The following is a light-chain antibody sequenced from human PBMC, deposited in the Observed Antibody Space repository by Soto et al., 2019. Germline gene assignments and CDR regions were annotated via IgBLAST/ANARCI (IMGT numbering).Light chain of an antibody. CDR1: QSVRSAY. CDR2: GTS. J-gene: IGKJ2*01. V-gene: IGKV3-20*01. CDR3: QQYGTSPYT. Sequence: ENVLTQSPGTLSLSPGERATFSCRASQSVRSAYLAWYQQKPGQSPRLLIYGTSSRASGIPDRFSGSGSGTDFTLTISRLEPEDFAVYLCQQYGTSPYTFGQGTKLEMK.